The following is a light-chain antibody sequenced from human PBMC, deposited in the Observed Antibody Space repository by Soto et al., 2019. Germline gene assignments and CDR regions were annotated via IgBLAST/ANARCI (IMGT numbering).Light chain of an antibody. Sequence: QSVLTQPASVSGSPGQSITISCTGTSSDVGGYHYVSWYQHHPGKAPKLMLYEVSSRPSGVSNRFSGSKSGNKASLTISGLQTEDEADYYCRSYTSSSTLEVFGTGTKVTVL. CDR1: SSDVGGYHY. CDR2: EVS. J-gene: IGLJ1*01. CDR3: RSYTSSSTLEV. V-gene: IGLV2-14*01.